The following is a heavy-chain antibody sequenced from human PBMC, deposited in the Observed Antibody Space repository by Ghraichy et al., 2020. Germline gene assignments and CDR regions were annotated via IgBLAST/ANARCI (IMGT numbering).Heavy chain of an antibody. V-gene: IGHV1-46*01. CDR3: GRDPRYDGNPDYYFDY. Sequence: ASVKVSCKASAHTFTGYYMHWVRQAPGQGLEWMGIINPSGDTTRYQQRFQDRLTMTRDTSTSTVYMELSSLRSEDTGVYFCGRDPRYDGNPDYYFDYWGQGTLVTVSS. CDR1: AHTFTGYY. D-gene: IGHD3-16*01. CDR2: INPSGDTT. J-gene: IGHJ4*02.